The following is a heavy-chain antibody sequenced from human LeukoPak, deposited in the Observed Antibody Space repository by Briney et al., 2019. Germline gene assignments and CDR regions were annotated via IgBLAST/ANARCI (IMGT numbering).Heavy chain of an antibody. J-gene: IGHJ4*02. CDR1: GFTFSSYA. Sequence: PGASLRLSWAASGFTFSSYAMSGVRQAPGKGLEWVSAISGSGGNTYYADSVKGRFSISRDNSKNTLYLQMYSLRAEDTALYYCAKDLEGGVRGVLDYWGQGTLVTVSS. V-gene: IGHV3-23*01. CDR2: ISGSGGNT. D-gene: IGHD3-10*01. CDR3: AKDLEGGVRGVLDY.